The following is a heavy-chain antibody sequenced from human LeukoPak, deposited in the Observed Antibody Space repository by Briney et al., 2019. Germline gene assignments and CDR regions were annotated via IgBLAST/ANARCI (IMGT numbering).Heavy chain of an antibody. CDR2: INHSGST. D-gene: IGHD5-24*01. CDR3: ARGLFEGGYNSRFDY. CDR1: GGSFSGYY. Sequence: SETLSLTCAVYGGSFSGYYWSWIRQPPGRGLEWIGEINHSGSTNYNPSLKSRVTISVDTSKNQFSLKLSSVTAADTAVYYCARGLFEGGYNSRFDYWGQGTLVTVSS. V-gene: IGHV4-34*01. J-gene: IGHJ4*02.